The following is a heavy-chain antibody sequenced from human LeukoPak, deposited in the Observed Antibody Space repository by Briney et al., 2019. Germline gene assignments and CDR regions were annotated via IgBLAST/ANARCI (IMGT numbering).Heavy chain of an antibody. CDR3: ARRKYSNSAYYYYMDV. CDR1: GFTFSDYY. D-gene: IGHD4-11*01. J-gene: IGHJ6*03. CDR2: ISSSGSTI. Sequence: GGSLRLSCAASGFTFSDYYMSWIRQAPGKGLEWVSYISSSGSTIYYADSVKGRFTISRDNAKNSLYLQMNSLRAEDTAVYYCARRKYSNSAYYYYMDVWGKGTTVTVSS. V-gene: IGHV3-11*04.